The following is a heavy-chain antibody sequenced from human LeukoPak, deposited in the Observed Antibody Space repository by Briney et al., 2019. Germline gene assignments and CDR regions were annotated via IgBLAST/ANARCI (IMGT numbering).Heavy chain of an antibody. D-gene: IGHD1-26*01. J-gene: IGHJ4*02. Sequence: PSETLSLTCTVSGGSISSGDYYWSWIRQPPGKGLEWIGYIYYSGNTYYNSSLKRRVTISVDTTENQFSLKLSSVTAADTAVYSCARQGDSGSYYAPFDYWGQGTQVTVSS. V-gene: IGHV4-30-4*01. CDR2: IYYSGNT. CDR1: GGSISSGDYY. CDR3: ARQGDSGSYYAPFDY.